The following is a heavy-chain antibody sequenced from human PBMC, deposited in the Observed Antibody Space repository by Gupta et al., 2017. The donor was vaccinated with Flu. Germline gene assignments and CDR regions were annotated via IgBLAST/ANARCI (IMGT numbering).Heavy chain of an antibody. D-gene: IGHD3-10*01. CDR2: ISWNSGSI. J-gene: IGHJ5*02. V-gene: IGHV3-9*01. CDR1: GFTFDDYA. CDR3: AKDISLLWFGELSRFDP. Sequence: EVQLVESGGGLVQPGRSLRLSCAASGFTFDDYAMHWVRQAPGKGLEWVSGISWNSGSIGYADSVKGRFTISRDNAKNSLYLQMNSLRAEDTALYYCAKDISLLWFGELSRFDPWGQGTLVTVSS.